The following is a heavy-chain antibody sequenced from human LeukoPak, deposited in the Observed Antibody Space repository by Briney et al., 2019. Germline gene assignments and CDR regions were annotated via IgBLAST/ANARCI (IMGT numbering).Heavy chain of an antibody. Sequence: SETLSLTCTVSGGSISSYYWNWIRQPPGKGLEWIGRIYTSGSTNYNPSLKSRVTMSVDTSKNQFSLKLSSVTAADTAVYYCARSPRGVGATKGLYYYYYYMDVWGKGTTVTVSS. J-gene: IGHJ6*03. D-gene: IGHD1-26*01. CDR2: IYTSGST. V-gene: IGHV4-4*07. CDR1: GGSISSYY. CDR3: ARSPRGVGATKGLYYYYYYMDV.